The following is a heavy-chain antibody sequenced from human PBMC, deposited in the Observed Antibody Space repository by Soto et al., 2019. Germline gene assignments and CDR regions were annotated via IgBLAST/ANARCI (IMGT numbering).Heavy chain of an antibody. Sequence: EVQLLESGGDLVQPGGSLRLSCAASGLTFSTYAMTWVRQAPGQGLEWVSFISTDGGVTHYADSVKGRFTISRDNSKNTLYLQMNSLRAEDTAVYYCAKEERRLFDFDSWGQGTLVTVSS. CDR3: AKEERRLFDFDS. CDR1: GLTFSTYA. V-gene: IGHV3-23*01. J-gene: IGHJ4*02. CDR2: ISTDGGVT.